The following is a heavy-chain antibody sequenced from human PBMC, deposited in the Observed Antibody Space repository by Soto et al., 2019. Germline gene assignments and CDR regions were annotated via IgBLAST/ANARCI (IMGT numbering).Heavy chain of an antibody. CDR2: IKQDGSEK. CDR3: AFRPLSGKSSPPVRG. Sequence: EVQLVESGGGLVQAGGSLRLSCAASGFSFSRYWMSWVRQTPGKGLEWVANIKQDGSEKYYMDSVKDRFTVSRDNAKNSLHLQMNSLRVEDTAVYYCAFRPLSGKSSPPVRGWGLGTLVTVSS. CDR1: GFSFSRYW. D-gene: IGHD3-10*01. V-gene: IGHV3-7*01. J-gene: IGHJ4*02.